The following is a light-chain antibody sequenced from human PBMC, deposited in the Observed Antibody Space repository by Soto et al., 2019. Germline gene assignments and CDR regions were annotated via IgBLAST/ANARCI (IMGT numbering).Light chain of an antibody. V-gene: IGKV1-39*01. CDR1: QSISNY. J-gene: IGKJ4*01. CDR3: QQSSSTPQT. CDR2: VAS. Sequence: DIQMTQSPSSLSASVGDRVTITCRASQSISNYLSWYQQKPGKAPKLLINVASTLQSGVPSRFSGSGSGTDFTLAISNLQPEDFATYYFQQSSSTPQTFGGGTRVEIK.